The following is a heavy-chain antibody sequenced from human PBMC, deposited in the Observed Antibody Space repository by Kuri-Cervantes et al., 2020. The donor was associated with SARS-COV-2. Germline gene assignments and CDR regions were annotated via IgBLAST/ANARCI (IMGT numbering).Heavy chain of an antibody. Sequence: SETLSLTCAFYGESFSGYYWNWIRQSPGKGLEWIGEVNHRGSTNYNPSLKSRVTISVDTSKNQFSLKLSSVTAADTAVYYCARQAQLRIFGVVISPANFDYWGQGTLVTVSS. CDR2: VNHRGST. J-gene: IGHJ4*02. CDR3: ARQAQLRIFGVVISPANFDY. D-gene: IGHD3-3*01. CDR1: GESFSGYY. V-gene: IGHV4-34*01.